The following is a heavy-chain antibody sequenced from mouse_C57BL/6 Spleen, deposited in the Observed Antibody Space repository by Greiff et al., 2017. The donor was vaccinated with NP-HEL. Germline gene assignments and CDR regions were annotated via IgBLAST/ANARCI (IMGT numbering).Heavy chain of an antibody. CDR1: GFTFSSYA. CDR3: TRDEGITTFDY. CDR2: ISSGGDYI. Sequence: EVKLQESGEGLVKPGGSLKLSCAASGFTFSSYAMSWVRQTPEKRLEWVAYISSGGDYIYYADTVKGRFTISRDNARNTLYLQMSSLKSEDTAMYYCTRDEGITTFDYWGQGTTLTVSS. J-gene: IGHJ2*01. D-gene: IGHD1-1*01. V-gene: IGHV5-9-1*02.